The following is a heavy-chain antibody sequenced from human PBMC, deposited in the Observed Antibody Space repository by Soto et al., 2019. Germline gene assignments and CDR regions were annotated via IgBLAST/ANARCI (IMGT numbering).Heavy chain of an antibody. CDR1: GFTFSSYA. Sequence: PGGSLRLSCAASGFTFSSYAMHWVRQAPGKGLEYVSAISSNGGSTYYADSVKGRFTISRDNSKNTLYLQMGSLRAEDMAVYYCARGGYSSSWYYFDYWGQGTLVTVSS. V-gene: IGHV3-64*02. J-gene: IGHJ4*02. D-gene: IGHD6-13*01. CDR2: ISSNGGST. CDR3: ARGGYSSSWYYFDY.